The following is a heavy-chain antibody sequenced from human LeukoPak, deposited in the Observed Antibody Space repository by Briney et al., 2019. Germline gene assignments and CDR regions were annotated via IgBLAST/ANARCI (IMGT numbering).Heavy chain of an antibody. J-gene: IGHJ6*03. CDR3: AREEQFYYMDV. V-gene: IGHV1-69*04. CDR1: GGTFSSYA. Sequence: SVKVSCKASGGTFSSYAISWVRQAPGQGLEWMGRIIPILGIANYAQKFQGRVTITADKSTSTAYMELSSLRSEDTAVYYCAREEQFYYMDVWGKGTTVTVSS. D-gene: IGHD1/OR15-1a*01. CDR2: IIPILGIA.